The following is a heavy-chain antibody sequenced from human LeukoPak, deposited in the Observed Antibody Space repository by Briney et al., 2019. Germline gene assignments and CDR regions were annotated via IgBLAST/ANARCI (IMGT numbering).Heavy chain of an antibody. Sequence: GGSLRLSCAASGFTVSSNYMSWVRQATGKGLERVSVIYSGGSTYYGDSVKGRFTISRDNSKNTLYLQMNSLRAEDTAVYYCARGLKYSTGWYYFDYWGQGTLVTVSS. CDR2: IYSGGST. V-gene: IGHV3-53*01. J-gene: IGHJ4*02. CDR1: GFTVSSNY. CDR3: ARGLKYSTGWYYFDY. D-gene: IGHD6-19*01.